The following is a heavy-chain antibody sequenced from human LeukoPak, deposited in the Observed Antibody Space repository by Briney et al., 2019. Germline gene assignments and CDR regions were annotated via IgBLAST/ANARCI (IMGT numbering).Heavy chain of an antibody. CDR3: ARCGGRSSIGGDY. J-gene: IGHJ4*02. D-gene: IGHD3-10*01. CDR2: IKSDGSTT. Sequence: GGSLRLSCAASGFSFGSYWMHWVRHAPGTGLVWVSRIKSDGSTTNYADFVKGRFTISRDNAKNTLYLQMNSLRAEDTAVYYCARCGGRSSIGGDYWGQGTLVTVSS. CDR1: GFSFGSYW. V-gene: IGHV3-74*01.